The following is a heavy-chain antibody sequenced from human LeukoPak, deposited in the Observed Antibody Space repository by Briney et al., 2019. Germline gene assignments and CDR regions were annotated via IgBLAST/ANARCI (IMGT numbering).Heavy chain of an antibody. J-gene: IGHJ4*02. D-gene: IGHD3-10*01. CDR3: ARAKLLWFGESEGAFDY. V-gene: IGHV3-48*03. Sequence: GGSLRLSCAASGFTFSSYEMNWVRQAPGKGLEWASYISSSGSTIYYADSVKGRFTISRDNAKNSLYLQMNSLRAEDTAVYYCARAKLLWFGESEGAFDYWGQGTLVTVSS. CDR1: GFTFSSYE. CDR2: ISSSGSTI.